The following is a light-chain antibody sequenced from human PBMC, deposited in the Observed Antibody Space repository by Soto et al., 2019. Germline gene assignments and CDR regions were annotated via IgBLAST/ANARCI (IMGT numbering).Light chain of an antibody. CDR1: QSVRTNY. CDR3: QQYGSAPT. Sequence: EIVLTQSPGTLSLSPGERATLSCRASQSVRTNYLAWYQQKPGQAPRLLIYGASSRATGIPDRFSGSGSVTAFTLTIRRLEPEECAVYYCQQYGSAPTFGQWTKVEI. J-gene: IGKJ1*01. CDR2: GAS. V-gene: IGKV3-20*01.